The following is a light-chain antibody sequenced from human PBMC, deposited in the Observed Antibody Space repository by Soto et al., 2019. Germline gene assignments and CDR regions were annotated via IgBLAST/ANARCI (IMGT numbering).Light chain of an antibody. V-gene: IGKV1-39*01. CDR1: QSISNY. CDR3: QQGFSTLPIT. CDR2: AAS. J-gene: IGKJ3*01. Sequence: DIQMTQSPSSLSASVGDRVTITCRASQSISNYVSWYQQKPGKATKRLIYAASTLHSGVPSRFSGSGSGTVFTLTITSLQPEDFATYYWQQGFSTLPITVGPGNNVDIK.